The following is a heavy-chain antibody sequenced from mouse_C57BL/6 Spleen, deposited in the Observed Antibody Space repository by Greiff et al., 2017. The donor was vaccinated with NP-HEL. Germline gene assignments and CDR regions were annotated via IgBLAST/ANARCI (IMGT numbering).Heavy chain of an antibody. J-gene: IGHJ3*01. CDR2: IYPGDGDT. CDR1: GYAFSSSW. Sequence: LQESGPELVKPGASVKISCKASGYAFSSSWMNWVKQRPGKGLEWIGRIYPGDGDTNYNGKFKGKATLTADKSSSTAYMQLSSLTSEDSAVYFCARSYDWDLFAYWGKGTLVTVSA. CDR3: ARSYDWDLFAY. D-gene: IGHD2-4*01. V-gene: IGHV1-82*01.